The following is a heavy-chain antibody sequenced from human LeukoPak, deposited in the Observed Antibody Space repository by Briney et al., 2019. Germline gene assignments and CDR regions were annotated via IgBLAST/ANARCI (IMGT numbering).Heavy chain of an antibody. D-gene: IGHD1-14*01. CDR2: IYSSGST. J-gene: IGHJ4*02. Sequence: SETLSLTCAVSAGSISNYYWSWLRQPPEKGLEWIGFIYSSGSTNYNPSLKSRVTISVDTSKNQFSLKLSSVTAADTAVYYCARGTESLDYWGQGTLVTVSS. V-gene: IGHV4-4*09. CDR1: AGSISNYY. CDR3: ARGTESLDY.